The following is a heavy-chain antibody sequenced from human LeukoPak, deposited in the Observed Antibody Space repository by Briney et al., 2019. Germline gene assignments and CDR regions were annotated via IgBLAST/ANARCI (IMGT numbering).Heavy chain of an antibody. V-gene: IGHV3-11*06. Sequence: PGGSLRLSCAASGFTFSGYYMSWIRQAPGKGLEWVSYISSSSSYTNYADSVKGRFTISRDNAKNSLYLQMNSLRVEDTAVYYCARGGGYSYVTNWGQGTLVTVSS. J-gene: IGHJ4*02. CDR3: ARGGGYSYVTN. CDR2: ISSSSSYT. CDR1: GFTFSGYY. D-gene: IGHD5-18*01.